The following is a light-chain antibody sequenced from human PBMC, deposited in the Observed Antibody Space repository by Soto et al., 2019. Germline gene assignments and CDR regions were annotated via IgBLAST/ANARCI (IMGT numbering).Light chain of an antibody. Sequence: QSALTQPASVSGSPGQSITISCTGTSSDVGGYNSVSWYQQHPGKAPKLMIYEVSNRPSGVSNRFSGSKSGNTASLTISGPQAEDEADYYCSSSRSSSIDYVFGTGTKLTVL. CDR1: SSDVGGYNS. CDR3: SSSRSSSIDYV. CDR2: EVS. V-gene: IGLV2-14*01. J-gene: IGLJ1*01.